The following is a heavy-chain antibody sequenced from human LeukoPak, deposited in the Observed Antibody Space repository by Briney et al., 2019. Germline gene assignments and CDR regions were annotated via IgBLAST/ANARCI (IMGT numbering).Heavy chain of an antibody. CDR3: ASSRSYRFDY. Sequence: GGSLRLSCAASGFTFSSYSMNWVRQAPGKGLEWVSHITASGTAMFYADSVKGRFTISRDNAKNSLYLQMNSLRDEDTAVYYCASSRSYRFDYWGQGTLVTVSS. CDR1: GFTFSSYS. V-gene: IGHV3-48*02. CDR2: ITASGTAM. J-gene: IGHJ4*02. D-gene: IGHD1-26*01.